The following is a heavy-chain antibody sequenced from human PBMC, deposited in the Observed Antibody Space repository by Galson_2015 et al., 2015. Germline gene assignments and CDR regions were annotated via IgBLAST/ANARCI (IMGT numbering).Heavy chain of an antibody. J-gene: IGHJ4*02. Sequence: QSGAEVKKPGESLRISCKGSGYSFASFWVNWVRQMPGKGLEWMGRIDPRDSYIDYSPSFQGHVTISTDKSISTAFLQWSSLKASDTAMYYCAKSSYGGYFDYWGRGTLVTVSS. CDR1: GYSFASFW. CDR3: AKSSYGGYFDY. V-gene: IGHV5-10-1*01. CDR2: IDPRDSYI. D-gene: IGHD2-15*01.